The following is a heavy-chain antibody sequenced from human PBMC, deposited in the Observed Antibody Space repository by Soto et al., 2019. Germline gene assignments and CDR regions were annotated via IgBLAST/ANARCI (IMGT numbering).Heavy chain of an antibody. V-gene: IGHV3-9*01. J-gene: IGHJ4*02. CDR2: ISWNSGSI. CDR3: AKDRAGFDY. Sequence: EVQLVESGGGLVQPGRSLRLSCAASGFTFDDYAMHWVRQAPGKGLEWVSGISWNSGSIGYADSVKGRFTNSRDNAKNSLYLQMNSLRAEDTALYYCAKDRAGFDYWGQGTLVTVSS. CDR1: GFTFDDYA.